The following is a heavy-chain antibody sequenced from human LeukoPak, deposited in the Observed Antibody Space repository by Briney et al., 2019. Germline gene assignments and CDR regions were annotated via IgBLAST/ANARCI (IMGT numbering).Heavy chain of an antibody. CDR3: ARDRFLGDVVVVEPVHYMDV. V-gene: IGHV3-21*05. CDR2: ISSSSSYI. CDR1: GFTFSSYS. Sequence: PGGSLRLSCAASGFTFSSYSMNWVRQAPGKGLEWVSYISSSSSYIYYADSVKGRFTISRDNAKNSLYLQMNSLRAEDTAVYYCARDRFLGDVVVVEPVHYMDVWGKGTTVTVSS. D-gene: IGHD2-2*01. J-gene: IGHJ6*03.